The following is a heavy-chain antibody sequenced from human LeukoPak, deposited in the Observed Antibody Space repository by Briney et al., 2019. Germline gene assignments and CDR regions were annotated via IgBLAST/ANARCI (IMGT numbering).Heavy chain of an antibody. CDR1: GGSFSGYY. CDR2: INHSGST. D-gene: IGHD3-3*01. J-gene: IGHJ6*03. CDR3: ARKVGITIFGQRPLYYYYYMDV. V-gene: IGHV4-34*01. Sequence: SETLSLTCAVYGGSFSGYYRSWIRQPPGKGLEWIGEINHSGSTNYNPSLKSRVTISVDTSKNQFSLKLSSVTAADTAVYYCARKVGITIFGQRPLYYYYYMDVWGKGTTVTVSS.